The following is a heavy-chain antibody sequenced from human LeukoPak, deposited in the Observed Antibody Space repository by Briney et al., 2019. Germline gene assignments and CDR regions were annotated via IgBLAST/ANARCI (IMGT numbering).Heavy chain of an antibody. D-gene: IGHD3/OR15-3a*01. Sequence: SETLSLTCTVSGGSISSYYWSWIRQPPGKGLEWIGCIYYSGSTNYNPSLKSRVTISVHTSKNQFSLKLSSVTAADTAVYYCASLDSGAFHIWGQGTMVTVSS. V-gene: IGHV4-59*08. J-gene: IGHJ3*02. CDR2: IYYSGST. CDR3: ASLDSGAFHI. CDR1: GGSISSYY.